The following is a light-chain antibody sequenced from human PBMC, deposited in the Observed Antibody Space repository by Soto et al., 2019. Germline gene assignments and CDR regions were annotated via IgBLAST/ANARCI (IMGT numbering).Light chain of an antibody. CDR1: QSVSSN. J-gene: IGKJ1*01. CDR2: GAS. Sequence: EIVMTQSPATLSVSPGERATLSCRASQSVSSNLAWYQQKPGQAPRLLIYGASSRATGIPDRFSGSGSGTDFTLTISSLQPDDFATYYCQQYNSYSGTFGQGTKVDIK. V-gene: IGKV3D-15*01. CDR3: QQYNSYSGT.